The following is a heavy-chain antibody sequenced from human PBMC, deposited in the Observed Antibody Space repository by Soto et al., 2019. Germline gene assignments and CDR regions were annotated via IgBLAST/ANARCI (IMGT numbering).Heavy chain of an antibody. V-gene: IGHV1-18*04. Sequence: ASVKVSCKASGFSFPTYGITWVRQAPGQGLEWMGWITASNGNTHYAQNLQGRVTMTTDTSTNTAYMDLWRLSSDDTAVYFCARGSSYGSYWYFDLWGRGTLVTVSS. CDR3: ARGSSYGSYWYFDL. D-gene: IGHD3-16*01. J-gene: IGHJ2*01. CDR2: ITASNGNT. CDR1: GFSFPTYG.